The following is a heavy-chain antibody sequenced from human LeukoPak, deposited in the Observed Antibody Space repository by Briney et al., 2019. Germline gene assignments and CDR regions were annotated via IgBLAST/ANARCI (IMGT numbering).Heavy chain of an antibody. D-gene: IGHD3-22*01. CDR1: GGSISSYY. V-gene: IGHV3-7*01. CDR2: IKQDGSEK. J-gene: IGHJ5*02. CDR3: ARARSSGYRSAVSAP. Sequence: PSETLSLTCTVSGGSISSYYWSWIRQPPGKGLEWVANIKQDGSEKYYVDSVKGRFTISRDNAKNSLYLQMNSLRAEDTAVYYCARARSSGYRSAVSAPWGQGTLVTVSS.